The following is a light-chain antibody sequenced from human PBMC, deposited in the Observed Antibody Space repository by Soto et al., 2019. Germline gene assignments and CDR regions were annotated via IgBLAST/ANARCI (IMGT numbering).Light chain of an antibody. V-gene: IGKV2-30*01. J-gene: IGKJ2*01. Sequence: EVVMTQSPLSLPVTLGQPASISCRSSQSLAYIDGNTYLSWFQQRPGQSPRRLIYKVSNRESWVPDRCRGRGSGTHFTLKISRVAAEDVGVYYCMQGAQWPPYTFGQGTKLEIK. CDR1: QSLAYIDGNTY. CDR3: MQGAQWPPYT. CDR2: KVS.